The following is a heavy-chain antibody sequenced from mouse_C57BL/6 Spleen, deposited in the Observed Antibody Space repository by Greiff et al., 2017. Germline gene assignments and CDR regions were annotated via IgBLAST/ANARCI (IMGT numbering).Heavy chain of an antibody. J-gene: IGHJ3*01. CDR3: ARSGSNYVCAY. D-gene: IGHD2-5*01. V-gene: IGHV1-82*01. CDR1: GYAFSSSW. CDR2: IYPGDGDT. Sequence: QVQLQQSGPELVKPGASVKISCKASGYAFSSSWMNWVKQRPGKGLEWIGRIYPGDGDTNYNGKFKGKATLTADKSSSTAYMQLSSLTSEDSAVYFCARSGSNYVCAYWGQGTLVTVSA.